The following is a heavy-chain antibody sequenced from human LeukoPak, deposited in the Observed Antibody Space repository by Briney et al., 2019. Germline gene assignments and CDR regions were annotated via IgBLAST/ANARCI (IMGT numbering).Heavy chain of an antibody. CDR3: ARDEWLRGYN. J-gene: IGHJ4*02. V-gene: IGHV3-74*01. Sequence: PGGSLRLSCAASGFTFSSYWMHWVRQAPAKGLVWVSRINSDGSSTSYADSVKGRFTISRDNAKNTLYLQMNSLRAEDTAVYYCARDEWLRGYNWGQGTLVTVSS. D-gene: IGHD5-12*01. CDR2: INSDGSST. CDR1: GFTFSSYW.